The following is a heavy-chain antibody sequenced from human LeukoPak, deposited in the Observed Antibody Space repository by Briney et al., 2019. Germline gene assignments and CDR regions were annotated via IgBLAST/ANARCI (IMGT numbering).Heavy chain of an antibody. V-gene: IGHV3-74*01. D-gene: IGHD2/OR15-2a*01. CDR1: GFTFSSYW. Sequence: GGSLRLSCAASGFTFSSYWMHWVRHAPGKGLVWVSRIISDGSNTTYADSVKGRFTISRDNAKNSLYLQMNSLRAEDTAVYYCARTQNWYYFDYWGQGTLVTVSS. CDR2: IISDGSNT. CDR3: ARTQNWYYFDY. J-gene: IGHJ4*02.